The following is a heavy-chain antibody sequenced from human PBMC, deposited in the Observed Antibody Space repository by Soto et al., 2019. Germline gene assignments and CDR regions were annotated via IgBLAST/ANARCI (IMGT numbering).Heavy chain of an antibody. V-gene: IGHV4-30-2*01. J-gene: IGHJ4*02. CDR2: IYHSGNT. D-gene: IGHD3-10*01. CDR1: GGSISGGYA. Sequence: QLQLQESGSGLVKPSQTLSLTCVVSGGSISGGYAWSWIRQPPGKGLEWIGYIYHSGNTYYNPSLESRVTISLDKSKNQFSLRLISVTAADTAVYFCASAGASGTNPFDYWGQGTLITV. CDR3: ASAGASGTNPFDY.